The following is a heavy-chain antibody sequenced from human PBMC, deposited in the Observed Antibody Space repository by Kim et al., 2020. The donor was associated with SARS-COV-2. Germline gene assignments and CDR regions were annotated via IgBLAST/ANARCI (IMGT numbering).Heavy chain of an antibody. CDR2: IYHSGST. CDR3: ASEEYCSSTSCYGSYYYYGMDV. D-gene: IGHD2-2*01. J-gene: IGHJ6*02. CDR1: GGSISSSNW. Sequence: SETLSLTCAVSGGSISSSNWWSWVRQPPGKGLEWIGEIYHSGSTNYNPSLKSRVTISVDKSKNQFSLKLSSVTAADTAVYYCASEEYCSSTSCYGSYYYYGMDVWGQGTTVTVAS. V-gene: IGHV4-4*02.